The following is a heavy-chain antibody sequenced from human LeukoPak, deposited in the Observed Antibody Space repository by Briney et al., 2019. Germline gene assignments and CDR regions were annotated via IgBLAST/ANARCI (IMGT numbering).Heavy chain of an antibody. CDR3: ARGTREGYCSSTSCYVWFDP. D-gene: IGHD2-2*01. V-gene: IGHV1-2*02. CDR2: INPNSGGT. Sequence: ASVKVSCKASGYTYTGYYMHWVRQAPGQGREWMGWINPNSGGTNYAQKFQGRVTMTRDTSISTAHMELSRLRSDDTAVYYCARGTREGYCSSTSCYVWFDPWGQGTLVTVSS. J-gene: IGHJ5*02. CDR1: GYTYTGYY.